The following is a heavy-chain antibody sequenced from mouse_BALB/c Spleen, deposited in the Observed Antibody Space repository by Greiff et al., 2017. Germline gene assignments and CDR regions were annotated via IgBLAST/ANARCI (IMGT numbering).Heavy chain of an antibody. CDR2: IRNKANGYTT. D-gene: IGHD2-14*01. CDR1: GFTFTDYY. V-gene: IGHV7-3*02. Sequence: EVNLVESGGGLVQPGGSLRLSCATSGFTFTDYYMSWVRQPPGKALEWLGFIRNKANGYTTEYSASVKGRFTISRDNSQSILYLQMNTLRAEDSATYYCARGDLGYGYAMDYWGQGTSVTVSS. J-gene: IGHJ4*01. CDR3: ARGDLGYGYAMDY.